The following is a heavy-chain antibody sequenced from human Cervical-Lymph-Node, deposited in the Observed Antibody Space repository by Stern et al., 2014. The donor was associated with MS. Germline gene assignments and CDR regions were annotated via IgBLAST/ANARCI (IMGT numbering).Heavy chain of an antibody. CDR3: ARDRRAFLDY. CDR2: IRQDGYDK. V-gene: IGHV3-7*01. CDR1: GFSFGTSC. J-gene: IGHJ4*02. D-gene: IGHD2/OR15-2a*01. Sequence: EVHLVESGGGLVQPGGSLRLSCVASGFSFGTSCMSWVRQPPGRGLEWVANIRQDGYDKFYVDSVKGRFTISRDNARNSLYLQMNSLTVADTAVYYCARDRRAFLDYWGQGTHVAVSS.